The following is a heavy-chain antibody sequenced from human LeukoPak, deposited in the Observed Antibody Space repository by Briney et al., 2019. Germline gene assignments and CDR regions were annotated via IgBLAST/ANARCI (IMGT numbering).Heavy chain of an antibody. CDR3: ARDPRVGATSDY. V-gene: IGHV1-2*06. J-gene: IGHJ4*02. D-gene: IGHD1-26*01. CDR1: GYTFTGYY. CDR2: INPNSGGT. Sequence: ASVKVSCKASGYTFTGYYMHWVRQAPGQGLEWMGRINPNSGGTNYAQKFQGRVTMTRDTSISTAYMELSRLRSDDTAVYYCARDPRVGATSDYWGQGTLVTVPS.